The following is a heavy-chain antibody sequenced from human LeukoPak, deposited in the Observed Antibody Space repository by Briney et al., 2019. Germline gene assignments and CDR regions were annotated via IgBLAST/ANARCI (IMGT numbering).Heavy chain of an antibody. V-gene: IGHV4-39*07. CDR1: GGSMSVGRSY. CDR2: ISYDGTT. D-gene: IGHD6-19*01. Sequence: SETLSLTCTISGGSMSVGRSYWGWVRQPPGRGLEWIASISYDGTTYYYPSLKSRVTISMDSSKNHFSLEVKSVTAADTAMYYCGTGGGIAVSHVWGQGIMVAVST. CDR3: GTGGGIAVSHV. J-gene: IGHJ4*02.